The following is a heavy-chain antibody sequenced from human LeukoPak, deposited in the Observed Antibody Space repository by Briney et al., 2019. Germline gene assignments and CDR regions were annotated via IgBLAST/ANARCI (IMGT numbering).Heavy chain of an antibody. CDR2: IYPGDSDT. D-gene: IGHD6-19*01. Sequence: PGESLKISCKGSGYSFTSYWIGWVRQMPGKGLEWMGIIYPGDSDTRYSPSFQGQVTISADKSISTAYLQWSSLKASDTAMYYCARRLAVAGIRGNKKILDNYYYYGMDVWGQGTTVTVSS. J-gene: IGHJ6*02. CDR3: ARRLAVAGIRGNKKILDNYYYYGMDV. CDR1: GYSFTSYW. V-gene: IGHV5-51*01.